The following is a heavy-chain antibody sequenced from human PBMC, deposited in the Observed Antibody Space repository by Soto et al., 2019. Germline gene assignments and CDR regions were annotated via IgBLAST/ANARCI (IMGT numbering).Heavy chain of an antibody. V-gene: IGHV4-61*01. D-gene: IGHD2-2*01. CDR1: GGSVSSGSYY. Sequence: QVQLQESGPGLVKPSETLSLTCTVSGGSVSSGSYYWSWIRQPPGKGLEWIGYIYYSGSTNYNPSLNSRFTISVDTSKNQFSLKLSSVTAADTAVYYCARDIVVVPAAIPYYYYYYGMDVWSQGTTVTVSS. CDR3: ARDIVVVPAAIPYYYYYYGMDV. J-gene: IGHJ6*02. CDR2: IYYSGST.